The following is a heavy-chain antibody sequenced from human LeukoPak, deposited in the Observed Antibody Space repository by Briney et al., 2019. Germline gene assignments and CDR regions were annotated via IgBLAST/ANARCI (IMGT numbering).Heavy chain of an antibody. Sequence: SETLSLTCTVSGGSISSYYWSWIRQPAGKGLEWIGRIYTSGSTNYNPSLKSRVTMSVDTSKNQFSLKLSSVTAADTAVYYCARELYYYDSSGYSGWFDPWGQGTLVTVSS. CDR2: IYTSGST. CDR3: ARELYYYDSSGYSGWFDP. D-gene: IGHD3-22*01. J-gene: IGHJ5*02. CDR1: GGSISSYY. V-gene: IGHV4-4*07.